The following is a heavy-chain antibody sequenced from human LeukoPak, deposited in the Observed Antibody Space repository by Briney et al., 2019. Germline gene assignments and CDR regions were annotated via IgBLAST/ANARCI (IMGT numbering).Heavy chain of an antibody. CDR2: IYHSGST. J-gene: IGHJ4*02. Sequence: SETLSLTCTVSGGSISSGGYYWSWIRQPPGKGLEWIGYIYHSGSTYYNPSLKSRVTISVDRSKNQFSLKLSSVTAADTAVYYCARHANYGSGSYYRYWGQGTLVTVSS. D-gene: IGHD3-10*01. CDR1: GGSISSGGYY. V-gene: IGHV4-30-2*01. CDR3: ARHANYGSGSYYRY.